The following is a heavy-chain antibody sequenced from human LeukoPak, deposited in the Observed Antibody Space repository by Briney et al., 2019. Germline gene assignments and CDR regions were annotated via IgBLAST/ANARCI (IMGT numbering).Heavy chain of an antibody. CDR1: GFTFSSYA. Sequence: GGSLRLSCAASGFTFSSYALSWVRQAPGKGLEWVSAVSRSGDRTYYADSVKGRFTISRDNSKNTLYLQLNSLRVEDTAVYYCAKQYDFWSGPDYWGQGTLVTVSS. CDR2: VSRSGDRT. V-gene: IGHV3-23*01. J-gene: IGHJ4*02. CDR3: AKQYDFWSGPDY. D-gene: IGHD3-3*01.